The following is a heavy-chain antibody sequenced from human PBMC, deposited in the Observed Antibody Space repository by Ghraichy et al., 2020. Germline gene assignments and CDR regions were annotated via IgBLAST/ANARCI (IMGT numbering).Heavy chain of an antibody. V-gene: IGHV4-59*01. CDR2: IYYSGST. Sequence: SETLSLTCTVSGGSISSYYWSWIRQPPGKGLEWIGYIYYSGSTNYNPSLKSRVTISVDTSKTQFSLKLSSVTAADTAVYYCARGGPWGAMGVFDPWGQGTLVTVSS. CDR1: GGSISSYY. J-gene: IGHJ5*02. CDR3: ARGGPWGAMGVFDP. D-gene: IGHD3-16*01.